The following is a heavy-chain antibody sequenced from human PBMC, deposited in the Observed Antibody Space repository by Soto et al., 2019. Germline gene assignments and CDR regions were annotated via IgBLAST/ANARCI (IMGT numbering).Heavy chain of an antibody. D-gene: IGHD2-15*01. CDR2: INTNSGGT. J-gene: IGHJ3*02. CDR3: AVQYCSGGSCSPQDAFDI. CDR1: GYTFTGYY. Sequence: ASVKVSCKASGYTFTGYYMHWVRQAPGQGLEWMGWINTNSGGTNYAQKYQGWVTITRDTSISTAYMELSRLRSDDTAVYYCAVQYCSGGSCSPQDAFDIWGQGTIVTVSS. V-gene: IGHV1-2*04.